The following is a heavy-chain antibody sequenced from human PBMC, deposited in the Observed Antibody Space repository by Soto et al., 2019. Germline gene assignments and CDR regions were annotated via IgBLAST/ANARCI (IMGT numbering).Heavy chain of an antibody. CDR2: IYYSGST. CDR3: ARNLPAYYDFWSGYSSMDV. J-gene: IGHJ6*02. D-gene: IGHD3-3*01. V-gene: IGHV4-59*01. CDR1: GGSISSYY. Sequence: SETLSLTCTVSGGSISSYYWSWIRQPPGKGLEWIGYIYYSGSTNYNPSLKSRVTISVDTSKNQFSLKLSSVTAADTAVYYCARNLPAYYDFWSGYSSMDVWGQGTTVTVSS.